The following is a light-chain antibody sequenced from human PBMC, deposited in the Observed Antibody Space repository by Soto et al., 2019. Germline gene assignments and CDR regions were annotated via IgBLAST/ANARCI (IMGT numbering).Light chain of an antibody. Sequence: QSVLTQPPSVSGAPGQRITISCTGTISNIGSGYDVHWYQQRPGTAPKLLIYGNNNRPSGVPDRFSGSKSDTSASLAINVLQAEDEADYYCQSYDNMVSPYNYVFGPGTKLTVL. J-gene: IGLJ1*01. CDR2: GNN. CDR3: QSYDNMVSPYNYV. V-gene: IGLV1-40*01. CDR1: ISNIGSGYD.